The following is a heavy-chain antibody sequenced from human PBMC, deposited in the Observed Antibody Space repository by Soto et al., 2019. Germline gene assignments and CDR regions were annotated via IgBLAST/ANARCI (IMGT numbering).Heavy chain of an antibody. Sequence: LRLSCVVSGFTFSNYAMTWVRQAPGKGLEWVSSMSSSTYYTDSVKGRFTISRDNSKNTLYLQMNSLRAQDTAMYYCAKGSSWSEFEYWGQGTLVTVSS. D-gene: IGHD6-19*01. CDR3: AKGSSWSEFEY. CDR2: MSSST. CDR1: GFTFSNYA. J-gene: IGHJ4*02. V-gene: IGHV3-23*01.